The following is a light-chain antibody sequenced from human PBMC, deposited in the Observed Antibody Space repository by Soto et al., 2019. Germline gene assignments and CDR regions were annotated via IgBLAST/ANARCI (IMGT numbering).Light chain of an antibody. J-gene: IGKJ1*01. CDR3: QQYDKWPRT. CDR1: QSVSNY. CDR2: GGS. Sequence: EIVLTQSPATLSLSPGERATLSCRASQSVSNYLAWYQQKVGQAPRLLIYGGSARATGIPARFSGGGSGAEYTLTISSLQSEDFAVYYCQQYDKWPRTFGQGTKWIS. V-gene: IGKV3-15*01.